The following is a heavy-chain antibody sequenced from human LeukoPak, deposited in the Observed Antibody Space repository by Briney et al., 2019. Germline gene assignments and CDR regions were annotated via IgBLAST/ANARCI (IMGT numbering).Heavy chain of an antibody. J-gene: IGHJ4*02. Sequence: GGSLRLSCAASGFTFRNYGMSWVRQVPGKGLEWVSVISGSGGRTDYADSAKGRFTISRDNSKNTLYLQMNSLRAEDTAVYYCAKDRGVWGSYRKTADYWGQGTLVTVSS. CDR1: GFTFRNYG. CDR2: ISGSGGRT. CDR3: AKDRGVWGSYRKTADY. V-gene: IGHV3-23*01. D-gene: IGHD3-16*02.